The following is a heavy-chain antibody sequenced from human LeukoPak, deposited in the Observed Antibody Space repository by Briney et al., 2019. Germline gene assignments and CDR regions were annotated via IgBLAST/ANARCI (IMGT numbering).Heavy chain of an antibody. V-gene: IGHV4-4*07. CDR2: IYTSGST. J-gene: IGHJ4*02. CDR3: ARASIIVVVPAARGPFDY. CDR1: GGSISSYY. D-gene: IGHD2-2*01. Sequence: SETLSLTCTVSGGSISSYYLSWIRQPAGKGLEWIGRIYTSGSTNYNPSLKSRVTMSVDTSKNQFSLKLSSVTAADTAVYYCARASIIVVVPAARGPFDYWGQGTLVTVSS.